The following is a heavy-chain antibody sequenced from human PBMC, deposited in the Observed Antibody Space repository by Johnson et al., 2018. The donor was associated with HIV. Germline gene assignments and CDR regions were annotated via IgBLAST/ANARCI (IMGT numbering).Heavy chain of an antibody. CDR2: IEYDESKK. CDR3: ASEYSYGSHDAFDI. D-gene: IGHD5-18*01. J-gene: IGHJ3*02. CDR1: GFSFSSYG. V-gene: IGHV3-30*02. Sequence: QVQLVESGGGVVQPGGSLRLSCEASGFSFSSYGMHWVRQAPGRGLEWVAFIEYDESKKNYIDSVKGRFTISRDNSRNTLYLQMNSLRAEDTAVYYCASEYSYGSHDAFDIWGQGTMVTVSS.